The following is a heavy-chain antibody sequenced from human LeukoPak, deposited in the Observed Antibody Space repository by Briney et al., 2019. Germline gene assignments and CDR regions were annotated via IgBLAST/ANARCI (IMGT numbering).Heavy chain of an antibody. Sequence: ASVKVSCKASGYTFTSYDVNWVRQATGQGLEWMGWMYPNSGNTGYAQKFQGRVTMTRNTSISTAYMELSSLRSGDTAVYYCARGEYSSSWYTYYYYGMDVWGQGTTVTVSS. CDR1: GYTFTSYD. CDR3: ARGEYSSSWYTYYYYGMDV. CDR2: MYPNSGNT. V-gene: IGHV1-8*02. J-gene: IGHJ6*02. D-gene: IGHD6-13*01.